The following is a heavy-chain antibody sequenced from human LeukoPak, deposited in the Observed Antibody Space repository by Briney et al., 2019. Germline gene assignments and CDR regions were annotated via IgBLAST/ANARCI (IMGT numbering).Heavy chain of an antibody. CDR1: GYTFTSYY. V-gene: IGHV1-46*01. D-gene: IGHD3-16*01. Sequence: ASVKVSCKASGYTFTSYYMRWVRQAPGQGLEWMGIINPGDSSTTYAQKFQGRVTMTRDTSTSTVYMELSSLRSEDTAVYYCARHQGAGEYPFDYWGQGTLGTVSA. J-gene: IGHJ4*02. CDR3: ARHQGAGEYPFDY. CDR2: INPGDSST.